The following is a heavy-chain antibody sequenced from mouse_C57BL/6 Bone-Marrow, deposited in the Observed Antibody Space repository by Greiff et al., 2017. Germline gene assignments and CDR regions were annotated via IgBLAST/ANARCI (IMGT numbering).Heavy chain of an antibody. CDR2: ICGGGGNT. V-gene: IGHV5-9*01. D-gene: IGHD1-1*01. Sequence: EVQLVESGGGLVKPGGSLKLSCAASGFTFSSYTMSWVRQTPEKRLQWVAAICGGGGNTYYPDSVQGRFTISRDNDKNILYLQMSSLRSEDTALYYCSRQVTTVLATKYFDVWGTGTTVTVSS. CDR3: SRQVTTVLATKYFDV. J-gene: IGHJ1*03. CDR1: GFTFSSYT.